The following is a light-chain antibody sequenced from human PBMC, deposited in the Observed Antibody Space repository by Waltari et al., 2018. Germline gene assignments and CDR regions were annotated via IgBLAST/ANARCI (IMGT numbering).Light chain of an antibody. V-gene: IGKV1-5*03. CDR2: KPS. Sequence: DIQMTQSPSTLSASVGDSVTITCRASQSIDIWLAWYQQKPGKAPKLLISKPSNLEREAPSSFSGSGSGTEFTLTISSLQPDDSATFYCQHYSHYPPTFGGGTKVEIK. CDR1: QSIDIW. CDR3: QHYSHYPPT. J-gene: IGKJ4*01.